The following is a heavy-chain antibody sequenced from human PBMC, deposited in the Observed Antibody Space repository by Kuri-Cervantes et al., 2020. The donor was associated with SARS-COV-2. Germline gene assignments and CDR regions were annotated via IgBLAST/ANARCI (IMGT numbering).Heavy chain of an antibody. D-gene: IGHD3-22*01. CDR2: IYSGDGGAT. CDR3: ARPVDSSGYGRPDY. Sequence: GESLKISCEASEFTVVGNYMSWVRQAPGKGLEWVSLIYSGDGGATYYSDSVKGRFTVSRDNSKNTLYLQMNSLRVEDTAVYYCARPVDSSGYGRPDYWGQGTLVTVSS. J-gene: IGHJ4*02. CDR1: EFTVVGNY. V-gene: IGHV3-66*04.